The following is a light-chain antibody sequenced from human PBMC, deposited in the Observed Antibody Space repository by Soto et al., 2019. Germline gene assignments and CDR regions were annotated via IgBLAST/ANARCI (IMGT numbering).Light chain of an antibody. Sequence: VLTQPPSASGTPGQRVTISFSGSSSNIGSNYVYWYQQLPGTAPKLLIYRNNQRPSGVPDRFSGSKSGTSASLAISGLRSEDEADYYCAAWDDSLSVLFGGGTKVTVL. CDR2: RNN. V-gene: IGLV1-47*01. CDR1: SSNIGSNY. CDR3: AAWDDSLSVL. J-gene: IGLJ2*01.